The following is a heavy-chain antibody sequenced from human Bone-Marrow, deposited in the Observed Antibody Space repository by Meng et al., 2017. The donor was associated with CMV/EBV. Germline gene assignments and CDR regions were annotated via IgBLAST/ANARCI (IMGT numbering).Heavy chain of an antibody. CDR2: ISGSGGST. Sequence: GGSLRLSCAASGFTFSSYAMSWVRQAPGKGLEWVSAISGSGGSTYYADSVKGRFTISRDNSKNTLCLQMNSLRAEDTAVYYCARDKSYSLGPGDSSGYYWGQGTLVTVSS. CDR3: ARDKSYSLGPGDSSGYY. D-gene: IGHD3-22*01. V-gene: IGHV3-23*01. J-gene: IGHJ4*02. CDR1: GFTFSSYA.